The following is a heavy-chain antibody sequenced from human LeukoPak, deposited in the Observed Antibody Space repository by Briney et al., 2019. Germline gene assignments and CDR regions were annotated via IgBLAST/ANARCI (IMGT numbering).Heavy chain of an antibody. V-gene: IGHV4-38-2*01. D-gene: IGHD3-10*01. Sequence: SETLCLTCAVSGYSISSGYYWGWIRQPPGKGLGGIGSIYHSGSSYYNPSLKSRVTISVDKSKNQFSLKLSSVTAADTAVYYCARDTYYYGSGGFDYWGQGTLVTVSS. CDR1: GYSISSGYY. CDR3: ARDTYYYGSGGFDY. J-gene: IGHJ4*02. CDR2: IYHSGSS.